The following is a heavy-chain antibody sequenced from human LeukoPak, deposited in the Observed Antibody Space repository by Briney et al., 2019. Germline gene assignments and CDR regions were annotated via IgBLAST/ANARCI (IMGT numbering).Heavy chain of an antibody. CDR1: GGSISSYY. Sequence: SETLSLTCTVSGGSISSYYWRWIRQPPGKGLEWIGYIYYSGSTNYNPSLKSRVTISVDTSKYQFSLQLSSVTAADTAVYYCAREGRSVRYILTGYSYYYGMDVWGQGTTVTVSS. CDR3: AREGRSVRYILTGYSYYYGMDV. J-gene: IGHJ6*02. D-gene: IGHD3-9*01. CDR2: IYYSGST. V-gene: IGHV4-59*01.